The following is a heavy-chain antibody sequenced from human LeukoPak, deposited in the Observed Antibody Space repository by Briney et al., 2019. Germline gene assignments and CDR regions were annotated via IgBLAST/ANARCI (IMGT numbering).Heavy chain of an antibody. J-gene: IGHJ4*02. CDR3: ARGDGYNFFDY. CDR2: FYVGGAT. V-gene: IGHV3-53*01. Sequence: GGSLRLSCAVSGFSVTHNHMSWVRQAPGKGLEWVSVFYVGGATYYADSVKGRFTISRDNSENTLYLQMKSLRAEDTAVYYCARGDGYNFFDYWGQGTLVTVSS. CDR1: GFSVTHNH. D-gene: IGHD5-24*01.